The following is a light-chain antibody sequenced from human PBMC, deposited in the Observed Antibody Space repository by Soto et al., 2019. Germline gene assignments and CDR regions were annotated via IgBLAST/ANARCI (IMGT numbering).Light chain of an antibody. CDR2: EVS. Sequence: QSVLTQPASVSGSRGQSITISCTGTSSDVGGHNYVSWYQQHPGKAPKFMIFEVSNRPSGVSNRFSGSKSGNTASLTISGLQAEDEPDYYCSSYTSTNTWVFGGGTKLTVL. V-gene: IGLV2-14*01. CDR1: SSDVGGHNY. J-gene: IGLJ3*02. CDR3: SSYTSTNTWV.